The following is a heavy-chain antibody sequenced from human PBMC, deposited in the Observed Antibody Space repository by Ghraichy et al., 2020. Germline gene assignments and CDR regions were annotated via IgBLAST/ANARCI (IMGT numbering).Heavy chain of an antibody. CDR3: ARLTIFGARGMDV. CDR1: GGTFSSYA. Sequence: SVKVSCKASGGTFSSYAISWVRQAPGQGLEWMGGIIPIFGTANYAQKFQGRVTITADKSTSTAYMELSSLRSEDTAVYYCARLTIFGARGMDVWGQGTTVTVSS. CDR2: IIPIFGTA. J-gene: IGHJ6*02. V-gene: IGHV1-69*06. D-gene: IGHD3-3*01.